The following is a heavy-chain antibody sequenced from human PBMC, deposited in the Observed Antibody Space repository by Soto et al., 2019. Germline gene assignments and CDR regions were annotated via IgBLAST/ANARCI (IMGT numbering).Heavy chain of an antibody. CDR3: ATPYSSSFYCYGLDV. D-gene: IGHD6-6*01. V-gene: IGHV1-69*12. Sequence: QVQLVQSGAEVKKPGSSVKVSCKASGGTFSSYAISWVRQAPGQGLEWMGGIIPIFGTANYAQKFQSRLKIPADESTSTAYMELSSLRSEDTAVYYCATPYSSSFYCYGLDVWGQGTTVTVSS. CDR1: GGTFSSYA. J-gene: IGHJ6*02. CDR2: IIPIFGTA.